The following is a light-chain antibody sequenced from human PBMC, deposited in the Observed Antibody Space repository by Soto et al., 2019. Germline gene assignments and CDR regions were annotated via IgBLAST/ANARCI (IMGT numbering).Light chain of an antibody. Sequence: DIVMNQTPLSSPVTLGQPASISCRSSQSLVPSDGNTYLSWFQQRPGQPPRPLIYKISNRFSGVPDRFSGSGAGTDFTLKISRVEVEDVGTYYCMQATQFPITFGQGTRLEI. CDR3: MQATQFPIT. CDR1: QSLVPSDGNTY. V-gene: IGKV2-24*01. CDR2: KIS. J-gene: IGKJ5*01.